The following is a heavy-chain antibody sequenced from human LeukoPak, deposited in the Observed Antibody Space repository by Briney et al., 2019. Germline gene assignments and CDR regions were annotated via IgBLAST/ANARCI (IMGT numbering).Heavy chain of an antibody. CDR2: IIPILGIA. CDR3: ARDQAIAVAPDY. Sequence: SVKVSCKASGGTFSSYAISWVRQAPGQGLEWMGRIIPILGIANYAQKFQGRVTITADKSTGTAYMELSSLRSEDTAVYYCARDQAIAVAPDYWGQGTLVTVSS. CDR1: GGTFSSYA. J-gene: IGHJ4*02. D-gene: IGHD6-19*01. V-gene: IGHV1-69*04.